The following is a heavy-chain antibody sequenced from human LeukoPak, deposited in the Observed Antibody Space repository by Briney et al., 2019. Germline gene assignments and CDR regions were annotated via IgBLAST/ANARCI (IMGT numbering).Heavy chain of an antibody. CDR3: ARGVKGDILPGHFDY. Sequence: GGSLRLSCAASGFTFSDYYMSWIRQAPGKGLEWVSYISSSSSYTNYADPLKGRFTIPRDNAKNSLYLQMTSLGAEDTAVYYCARGVKGDILPGHFDYWGQGNLVTVSS. CDR2: ISSSSSYT. D-gene: IGHD3-9*01. J-gene: IGHJ4*02. V-gene: IGHV3-11*06. CDR1: GFTFSDYY.